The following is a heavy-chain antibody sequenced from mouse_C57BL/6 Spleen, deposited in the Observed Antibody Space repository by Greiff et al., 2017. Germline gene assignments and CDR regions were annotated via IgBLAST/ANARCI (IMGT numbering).Heavy chain of an antibody. J-gene: IGHJ1*03. CDR3: AKNYDDGYFYWYVDD. V-gene: IGHV1-53*01. CDR2: INPSNGGT. D-gene: IGHD2-3*01. CDR1: GYTFTSYW. Sequence: QVQLQQPGTELVKPGASVKLSCKASGYTFTSYWMHWVKQRPGQGLEWIGNINPSNGGTNYNEKFKSKATLTVDKSSSPAYMQLSSLSSEDSAVYSVAKNYDDGYFYWYVDDWGTGTTLTVSS.